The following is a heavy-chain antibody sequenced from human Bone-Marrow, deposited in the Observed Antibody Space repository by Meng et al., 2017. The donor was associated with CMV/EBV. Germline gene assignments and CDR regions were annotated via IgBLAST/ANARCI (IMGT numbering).Heavy chain of an antibody. CDR3: ARHPRAPHPIVGASYYYYGMDV. D-gene: IGHD1-26*01. CDR2: IYPGDSDT. CDR1: GYSFTSYW. V-gene: IGHV5-51*01. J-gene: IGHJ6*02. Sequence: GESLKISCKGSGYSFTSYWIGWVRQMPGKGLEWMGIIYPGDSDTRYSPSFQGQVTISADKSISTAYLQWSSLKASDTAMYYCARHPRAPHPIVGASYYYYGMDVWGQGNTVTVSS.